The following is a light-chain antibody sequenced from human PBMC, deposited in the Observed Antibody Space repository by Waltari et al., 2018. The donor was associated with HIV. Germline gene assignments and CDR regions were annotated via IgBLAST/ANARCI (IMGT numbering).Light chain of an antibody. CDR2: AAS. J-gene: IGKJ2*01. CDR3: QQSYSTPQT. Sequence: DIQMTQSPSSLSASVGDRVTITCRASQSISSHLNWYQQKPGKAPKLLIYAASSLQSGVPSRFSGSGSGTDFTLIISSLQPEDFATYYCQQSYSTPQTFGQGTKLEIK. CDR1: QSISSH. V-gene: IGKV1-39*01.